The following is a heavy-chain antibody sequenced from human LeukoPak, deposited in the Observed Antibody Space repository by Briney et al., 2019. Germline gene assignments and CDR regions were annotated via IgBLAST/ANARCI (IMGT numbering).Heavy chain of an antibody. CDR3: ARSAYYDFWSGYYTGNWFDP. CDR1: GYSFTSYW. D-gene: IGHD3-3*01. V-gene: IGHV5-51*01. CDR2: IYPGDSDT. J-gene: IGHJ5*02. Sequence: GESLKISCKGSGYSFTSYWIGWVRQMPGKGLEWMGIIYPGDSDTRYSPSFQGQVTISADKSISTAYLQWSSLKASDTAMYYCARSAYYDFWSGYYTGNWFDPWGQGTLVTVSS.